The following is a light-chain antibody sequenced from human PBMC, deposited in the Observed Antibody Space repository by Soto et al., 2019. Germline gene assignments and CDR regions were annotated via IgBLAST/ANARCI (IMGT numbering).Light chain of an antibody. CDR3: LQHHSYLWT. CDR2: HAS. Sequence: DIQMTQSPSTLPASVGDRVTITCRASQSISNWLALYQQKPGTAPKLLIDHASTLESGVPARFSGSGSGTEFTRAISGLQPEDFATYYCLQHHSYLWTFGQGTKVDI. CDR1: QSISNW. V-gene: IGKV1-5*01. J-gene: IGKJ1*01.